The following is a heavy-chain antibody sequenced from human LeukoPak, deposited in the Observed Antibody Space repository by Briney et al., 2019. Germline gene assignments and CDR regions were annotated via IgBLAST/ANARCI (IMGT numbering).Heavy chain of an antibody. CDR2: IYPGDSDT. V-gene: IGHV5-51*01. Sequence: GESLKISCKGSGYSFTSYWIGWVRQMPGKGLEWMGIIYPGDSDTRYSPSFQGQITISADKSISTAYLQWSSLKASDTAMYYCARLRYCSSSSCYMSGGTDVWGQGTTVTVSS. CDR3: ARLRYCSSSSCYMSGGTDV. CDR1: GYSFTSYW. D-gene: IGHD2-2*02. J-gene: IGHJ6*02.